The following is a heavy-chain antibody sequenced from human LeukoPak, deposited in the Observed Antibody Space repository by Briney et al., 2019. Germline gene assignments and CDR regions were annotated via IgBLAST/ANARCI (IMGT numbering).Heavy chain of an antibody. CDR2: IIGDGSST. CDR1: GFTFSNHW. V-gene: IGHV3-74*01. D-gene: IGHD1-26*01. Sequence: GGSLRLSCVASGFTFSNHWMHWVRQTPGKGLEWVSRIIGDGSSTIYADSVKGRFTISGDNAKNTLFLQMNSLRDEDTAVYYCARDRGGSYDDAFDIWGQGTMVTVSS. J-gene: IGHJ3*02. CDR3: ARDRGGSYDDAFDI.